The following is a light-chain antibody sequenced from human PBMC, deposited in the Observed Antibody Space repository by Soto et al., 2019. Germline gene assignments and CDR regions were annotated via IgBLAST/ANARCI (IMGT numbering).Light chain of an antibody. CDR2: GTN. V-gene: IGLV8-61*01. CDR3: VLYMGSGIRV. J-gene: IGLJ3*02. Sequence: QTVVTQEPSFSVSPGGTVTLTCGLSSGSVSTSYYPSWYQQTPGQAPRTLIYGTNTRSSGVPDRFSGSILGNKAALTITGAQADDESDFYCVLYMGSGIRVFGGGTQLTVL. CDR1: SGSVSTSYY.